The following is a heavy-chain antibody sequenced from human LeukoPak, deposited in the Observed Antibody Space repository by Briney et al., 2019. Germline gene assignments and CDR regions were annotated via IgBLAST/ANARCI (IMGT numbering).Heavy chain of an antibody. V-gene: IGHV4-39*07. CDR3: AREWGFGSSWYGGYYFDY. Sequence: PSETLSLTCTVSGGSISSSSYYWGWIRQPPGKGLECIGSTYYSGSTYYNPSLKSRVTISVDTSKNQFSLKLSSVTAADTAVYYCAREWGFGSSWYGGYYFDYWGQGTLVTVSS. J-gene: IGHJ4*02. D-gene: IGHD6-13*01. CDR2: TYYSGST. CDR1: GGSISSSSYY.